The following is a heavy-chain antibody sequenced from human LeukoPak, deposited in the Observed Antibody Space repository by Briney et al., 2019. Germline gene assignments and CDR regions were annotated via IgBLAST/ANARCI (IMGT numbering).Heavy chain of an antibody. CDR1: GFTFGDYA. V-gene: IGHV3-49*04. CDR2: IRSKAYGGTT. Sequence: GGSLRLSCTASGFTFGDYAMSWVRQAPGKGLEWVGLIRSKAYGGTTEYAASVKGRFTISRDDSKSIAYLQMNSLKTEDTAVYYCTRLEGYFDYWGQGTLVTVSS. J-gene: IGHJ4*02. CDR3: TRLEGYFDY.